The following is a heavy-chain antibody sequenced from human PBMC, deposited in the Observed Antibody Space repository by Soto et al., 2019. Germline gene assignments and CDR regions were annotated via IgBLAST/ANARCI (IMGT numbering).Heavy chain of an antibody. Sequence: VEALKISCEGSGYSFSSYWIVWVRQMPGKCLEWMGTIYPCDSYTRYSPSFQGQVTISADKSISTSYLHWNSLKASDTAMYFCARGAGGWNYYYAMDAWGPGATVTVSS. D-gene: IGHD6-19*01. CDR3: ARGAGGWNYYYAMDA. V-gene: IGHV5-51*01. CDR1: GYSFSSYW. J-gene: IGHJ6*02. CDR2: IYPCDSYT.